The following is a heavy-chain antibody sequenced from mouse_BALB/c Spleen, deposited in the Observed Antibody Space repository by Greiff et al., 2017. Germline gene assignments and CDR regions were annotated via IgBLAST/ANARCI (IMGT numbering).Heavy chain of an antibody. V-gene: IGHV2-4-1*01. CDR1: GFSLTSYG. CDR3: ARNYGSSYSYWYFDV. D-gene: IGHD1-1*01. Sequence: VQGVESGPGLVQPSQSLSITCTVSGFSLTSYGVHWVRQSPGKGLEWLGVIWSGGSTDYNAAFISRLSISKDNSKSQVFFKMNSQQADDTAIYYCARNYGSSYSYWYFDVWGAGTTVTVSS. J-gene: IGHJ1*01. CDR2: IWSGGST.